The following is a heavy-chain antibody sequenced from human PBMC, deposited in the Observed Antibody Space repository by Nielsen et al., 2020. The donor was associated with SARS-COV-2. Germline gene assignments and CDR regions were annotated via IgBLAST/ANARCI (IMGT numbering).Heavy chain of an antibody. CDR3: ARDRSGSYTDGDPYYYGMDV. V-gene: IGHV4-30-4*01. CDR2: IYYSGST. Sequence: WLRQPPGKGLEWIGYIYYSGSTYYNPSLKSRVTISVDTSKNQFSLKLSSVTAADTAVYYCARDRSGSYTDGDPYYYGMDVWGQGTTVTVSS. J-gene: IGHJ6*02. D-gene: IGHD1-26*01.